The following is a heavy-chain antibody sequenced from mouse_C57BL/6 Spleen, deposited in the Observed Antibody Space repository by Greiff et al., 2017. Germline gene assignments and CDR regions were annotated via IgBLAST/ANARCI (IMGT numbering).Heavy chain of an antibody. D-gene: IGHD1-1*01. V-gene: IGHV1-50*01. CDR2: IDPSDSYT. CDR1: GYTFTSYW. CDR3: HYYGSSYAMDY. J-gene: IGHJ4*01. Sequence: VQLQQPGAELVKPGASVKLSCKASGYTFTSYWMQWVKQRPGQGLEWIGEIDPSDSYTNYNQKFKGKATLTVDTSSSTAYMQLSSLTSEDSAVYYCHYYGSSYAMDYWGQGTSVTVSS.